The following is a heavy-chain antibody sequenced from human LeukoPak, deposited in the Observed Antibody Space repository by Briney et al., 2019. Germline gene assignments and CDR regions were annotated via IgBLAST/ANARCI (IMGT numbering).Heavy chain of an antibody. CDR3: ARDTRRLTTVTTADHFGLYYYYYYYMDV. Sequence: PGGSLRLSCAASGFTFSSYEMNWVRQAPGKGLEWVSYISSSGSTIYYADSVKGRFTISRDNAKNSLYLQMNSLRAEDTAVYYCARDTRRLTTVTTADHFGLYYYYYYYMDVWGKGTTVTISS. D-gene: IGHD4-17*01. CDR1: GFTFSSYE. J-gene: IGHJ6*03. CDR2: ISSSGSTI. V-gene: IGHV3-48*03.